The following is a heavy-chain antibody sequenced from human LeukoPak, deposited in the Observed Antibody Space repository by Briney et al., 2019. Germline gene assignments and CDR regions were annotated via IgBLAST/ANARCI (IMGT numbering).Heavy chain of an antibody. CDR2: ISYDGSNK. D-gene: IGHD6-6*01. J-gene: IGHJ4*02. CDR1: GSTSSSYA. V-gene: IGHV3-30*01. Sequence: PGGSLRLSCAASGSTSSSYAMHWVRQAPGKGLEWVAVISYDGSNKYYADSVKGRFTISRDNSKNTLYLQMNSLRAEDTAVYYCARGNSSGHFDYWGQGTLVTVSS. CDR3: ARGNSSGHFDY.